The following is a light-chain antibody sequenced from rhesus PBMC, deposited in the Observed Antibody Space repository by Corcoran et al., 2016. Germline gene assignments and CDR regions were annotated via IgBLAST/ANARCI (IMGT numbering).Light chain of an antibody. Sequence: DIQMTQSPSFLSASVGDTVTITCRASQSMSSSSAWYQQNPGKATKLLIYGASSLQSGVPSSFSGSKAGTDFTLTINSVQPEDIGSYYCQQYHSYPYSFGQGTKVEIK. J-gene: IGKJ2*01. CDR1: QSMSSS. V-gene: IGKV1-46*01. CDR3: QQYHSYPYS. CDR2: GAS.